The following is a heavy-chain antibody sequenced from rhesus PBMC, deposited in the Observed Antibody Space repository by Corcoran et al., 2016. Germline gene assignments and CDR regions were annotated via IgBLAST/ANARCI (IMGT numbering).Heavy chain of an antibody. D-gene: IGHD4-23*01. CDR1: GGSISSSNW. V-gene: IGHV4-93*01. Sequence: QVQLQESGPAVVKPSETLSLTCAVSGGSISSSNWWSWIRQSPGKGLEWIGGIYGSGASTEYNPSLKRRVTISKDTSKNQFSLKLSSVTAADTAVYYCARCRTREYIPFCDYWGQGVLVTVSS. J-gene: IGHJ4*01. CDR3: ARCRTREYIPFCDY. CDR2: IYGSGAST.